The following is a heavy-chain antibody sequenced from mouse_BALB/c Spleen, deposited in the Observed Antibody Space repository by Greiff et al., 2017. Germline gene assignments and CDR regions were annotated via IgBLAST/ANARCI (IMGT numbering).Heavy chain of an antibody. V-gene: IGHV7-1*02. J-gene: IGHJ4*01. CDR1: GFTFSDFY. Sequence: EVNVVESGGGLVQPGGSLRLSCATSGFTFSDFYMEWVRQPPGKRLEWIAASRNKANDYTTEYSASVKGRFIVSRDTSQSILYLQMNALRAEDTAIYYCASGYGYTMDYWGQGTSVTVSS. CDR3: ASGYGYTMDY. CDR2: SRNKANDYTT. D-gene: IGHD2-2*01.